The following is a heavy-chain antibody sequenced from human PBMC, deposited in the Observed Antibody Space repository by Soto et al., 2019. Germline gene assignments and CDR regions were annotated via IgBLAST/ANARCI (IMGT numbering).Heavy chain of an antibody. V-gene: IGHV3-74*01. Sequence: EVQLVESGGGLVQPGGSLRLSCAASGYTFNSYWMHWVRQAPGRGLVWVSHINEDGSTTNYADSVKGRFTISRDNAKNTLYLQMNSLRAEDTALYYCVKDLGGVADYWGQGTLVIVSS. CDR2: INEDGSTT. J-gene: IGHJ4*02. D-gene: IGHD3-16*01. CDR3: VKDLGGVADY. CDR1: GYTFNSYW.